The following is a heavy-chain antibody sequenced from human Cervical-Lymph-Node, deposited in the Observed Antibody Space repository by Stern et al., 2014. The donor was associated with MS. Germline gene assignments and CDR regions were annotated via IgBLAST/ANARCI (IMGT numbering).Heavy chain of an antibody. V-gene: IGHV3-7*01. CDR1: GFTFSSYW. CDR3: ARGSDS. CDR2: IKEDGSET. Sequence: VQLEESGGGLVQPGGSLRLSCAASGFTFSSYWMNWVRQAPGKGLEWVANIKEDGSETYYVDSVKGRFTISRDHDKNSLYLQMNSLRAEDTAVYYCARGSDSWGQGTLVTVSS. J-gene: IGHJ5*02.